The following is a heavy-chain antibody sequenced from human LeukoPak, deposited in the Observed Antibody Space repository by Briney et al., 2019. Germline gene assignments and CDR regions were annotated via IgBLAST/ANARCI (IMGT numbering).Heavy chain of an antibody. J-gene: IGHJ4*02. CDR3: ARADGGIDY. V-gene: IGHV3-66*01. D-gene: IGHD3-16*01. CDR1: GFTFSSYS. CDR2: IYSGGST. Sequence: PGGSLRLSCAASGFTFSSYSMNWVRQAPGKGLEWVSVIYSGGSTYYADSVKGRFTISRDNSKNTLYLQMNSLRAEDTAVYYCARADGGIDYWGQGTLVTVSS.